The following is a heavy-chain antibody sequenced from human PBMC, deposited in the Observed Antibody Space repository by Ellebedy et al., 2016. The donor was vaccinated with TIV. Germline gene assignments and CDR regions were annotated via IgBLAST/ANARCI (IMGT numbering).Heavy chain of an antibody. CDR1: GIIVSDYS. D-gene: IGHD2-21*01. CDR2: LYPDAKT. CDR3: ARDPGGGGDFGDNWFDP. J-gene: IGHJ5*02. Sequence: GGSLRLSCEASGIIVSDYSMNWVRQAPGKGLEWVSVLYPDAKTNYTDSVNGRFIVSRDSSKNTLYLQMNSLTAEDTAVYYCARDPGGGGDFGDNWFDPWGQGTLVTVSS. V-gene: IGHV3-66*01.